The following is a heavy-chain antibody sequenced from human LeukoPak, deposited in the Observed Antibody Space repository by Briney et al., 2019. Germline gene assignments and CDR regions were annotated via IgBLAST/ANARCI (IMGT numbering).Heavy chain of an antibody. CDR1: GGSISSYY. CDR3: ARGGGSYYFGS. D-gene: IGHD1-26*01. V-gene: IGHV4-4*07. Sequence: PSETLSLTCTVSGGSISSYYWSWLRQPAGKGLEWIGRIYTSGSTHYNPSLKSRVTMSADTSNNQFSVKLSSVTAADTAVYYCARGGGSYYFGSWGQGTLVTVSS. J-gene: IGHJ4*02. CDR2: IYTSGST.